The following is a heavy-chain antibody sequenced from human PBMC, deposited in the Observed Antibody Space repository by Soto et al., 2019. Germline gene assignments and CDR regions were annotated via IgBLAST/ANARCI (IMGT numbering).Heavy chain of an antibody. D-gene: IGHD6-19*01. CDR1: GYSFTSYW. J-gene: IGHJ6*02. Sequence: LGESLKISCKGSGYSFTSYWISWVRQMPGKGLEWMGRIDPSDSYTNYSPSFQGHVTISADKSISTAYLQWSSLKASDTAMYYCARRKPAVAGSYYYYGMDVWGQGTTVTVSS. CDR2: IDPSDSYT. V-gene: IGHV5-10-1*01. CDR3: ARRKPAVAGSYYYYGMDV.